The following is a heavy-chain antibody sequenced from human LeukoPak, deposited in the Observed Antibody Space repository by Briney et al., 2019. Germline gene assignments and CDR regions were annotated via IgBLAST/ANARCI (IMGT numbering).Heavy chain of an antibody. D-gene: IGHD2-8*01. CDR2: TYYRSKWYN. V-gene: IGHV6-1*01. Sequence: SQTLSLTCAISGDSVSSNSAAWYWIRQSPSRGLEWLGRTYYRSKWYNDYAVSVKSRITINPDTSKSQFSLQLNSVTPEDTAVYYCARDKLGHGLPIDHWGQGTLVTVSS. CDR1: GDSVSSNSAA. CDR3: ARDKLGHGLPIDH. J-gene: IGHJ4*02.